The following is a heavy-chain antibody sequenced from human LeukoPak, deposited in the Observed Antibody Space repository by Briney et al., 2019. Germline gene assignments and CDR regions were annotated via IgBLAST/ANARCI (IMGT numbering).Heavy chain of an antibody. Sequence: GGSLRLSCAASGFTFSDYAMHWVRQAPGKGLEWVAVISKDGSDKYYPGSVKGRFTISRDNAMNSLYLQMNSLRAEDTAIYYCARSLPYGTTWYGRSDFWGQGTLVTVSS. CDR1: GFTFSDYA. CDR3: ARSLPYGTTWYGRSDF. J-gene: IGHJ4*02. D-gene: IGHD6-13*01. V-gene: IGHV3-30-3*01. CDR2: ISKDGSDK.